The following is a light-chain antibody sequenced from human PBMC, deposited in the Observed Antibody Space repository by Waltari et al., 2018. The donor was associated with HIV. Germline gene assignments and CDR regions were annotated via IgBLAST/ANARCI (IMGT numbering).Light chain of an antibody. Sequence: QAVVTQAPSLTVSPGGTVTLTFGSSTGAVPSGHYPYWFQQKPGQAPRTLIYDTSNKHSWTPARFSGSLLGGKAALTLSGAQPEDEAEYYCLLSYSGARPVVFGGGTKLTVL. J-gene: IGLJ2*01. CDR2: DTS. CDR1: TGAVPSGHY. V-gene: IGLV7-46*01. CDR3: LLSYSGARPVV.